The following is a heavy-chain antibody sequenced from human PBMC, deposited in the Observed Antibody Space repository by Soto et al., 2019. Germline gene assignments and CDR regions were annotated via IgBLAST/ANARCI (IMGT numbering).Heavy chain of an antibody. CDR2: IYYSGST. D-gene: IGHD3-3*01. J-gene: IGHJ5*02. Sequence: SETLSLTCTVSGGSISSYYWSWIRQPPGKGLEWIGYIYYSGSTNYNPSLKSRVTISVDTSKNQFSLKLSSVTAADTAVYYCARQVSNYDFWSGYYTDNWFDPWGQGTLVTVSS. CDR1: GGSISSYY. CDR3: ARQVSNYDFWSGYYTDNWFDP. V-gene: IGHV4-59*08.